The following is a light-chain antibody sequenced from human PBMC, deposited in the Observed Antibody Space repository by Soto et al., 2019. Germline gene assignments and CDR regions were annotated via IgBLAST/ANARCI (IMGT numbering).Light chain of an antibody. V-gene: IGKV3-11*01. Sequence: ENVLTQSPATLTLSPGERATLSCRASQSVSSYLAWYQQKPGQAPRLLIYDASNRATGIPARFSGSGSGTDFTLTISSLEPEYFAVYYCQQRSNWPLTFGGGTKVEI. J-gene: IGKJ4*01. CDR3: QQRSNWPLT. CDR2: DAS. CDR1: QSVSSY.